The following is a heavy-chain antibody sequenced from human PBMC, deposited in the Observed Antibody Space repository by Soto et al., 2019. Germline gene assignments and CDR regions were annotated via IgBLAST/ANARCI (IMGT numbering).Heavy chain of an antibody. Sequence: ASVKVSCKASGYTFTSYGIKWVRQAPGQGLEWMGWISARNGSTYYAQKFQGRVTMTTDTSTRTAYMELRSLRSDDTAVYYCARRDIIVTYSGFYGLDVWGQGTTVTVSS. CDR1: GYTFTSYG. D-gene: IGHD1-26*01. CDR3: ARRDIIVTYSGFYGLDV. CDR2: ISARNGST. V-gene: IGHV1-18*04. J-gene: IGHJ6*02.